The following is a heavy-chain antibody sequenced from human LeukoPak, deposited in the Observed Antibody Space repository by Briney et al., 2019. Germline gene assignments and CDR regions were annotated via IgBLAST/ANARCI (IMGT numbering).Heavy chain of an antibody. J-gene: IGHJ4*02. CDR1: GYTFTSYG. Sequence: ATVKVPCKASGYTFTSYGISWVRQAPGQGLEWMGWISAYDANTNYAQKLQGRVTMTTDTSTSTAYMELRSLRSDDTAVYYCARAPGRLLGDYWGQGTLVTVSS. CDR2: ISAYDANT. V-gene: IGHV1-18*04. D-gene: IGHD7-27*01. CDR3: ARAPGRLLGDY.